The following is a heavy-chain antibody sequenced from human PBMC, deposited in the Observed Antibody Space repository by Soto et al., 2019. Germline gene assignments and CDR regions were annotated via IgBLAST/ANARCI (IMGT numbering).Heavy chain of an antibody. Sequence: GGSLRLSCAASGFTFSDHYMDWVRQAPGKGLEWVGRTRHKANSYTTEYAASVKGRFTIARDESKNSLYLKMNSLKTEDTDVYYCAREGGCSSTSCYYYYYYGMDVWGQGTTVTVSS. D-gene: IGHD2-2*01. V-gene: IGHV3-72*01. CDR1: GFTFSDHY. J-gene: IGHJ6*02. CDR2: TRHKANSYTT. CDR3: AREGGCSSTSCYYYYYYGMDV.